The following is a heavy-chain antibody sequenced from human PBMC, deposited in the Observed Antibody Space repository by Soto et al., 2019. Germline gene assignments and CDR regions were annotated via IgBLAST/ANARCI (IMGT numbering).Heavy chain of an antibody. J-gene: IGHJ4*02. CDR3: ARRYGYSFDY. D-gene: IGHD1-1*01. CDR2: IYYSGST. Sequence: QVQLRESGPGLVKPSESLCLTCTVSGGSISSYYWSWIRQPPGKGLEWIGYIYYSGSTNYNPSLKSRVTISVDTSKNQFSLNLSSMTAAGTAVYYCARRYGYSFDYWGQGTLVTVSS. CDR1: GGSISSYY. V-gene: IGHV4-59*08.